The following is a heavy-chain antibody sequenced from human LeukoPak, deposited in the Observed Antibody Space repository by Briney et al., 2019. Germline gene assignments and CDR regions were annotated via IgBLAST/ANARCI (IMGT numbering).Heavy chain of an antibody. Sequence: GALSPSCAASGFPFHSYAMHWVRQAPGKGLEWVAVISYDGSNKYYADSVKGRFTISRDNSKNTLYLQMNSLRAEDTAVYYCARGNAGYSWGQGTLVTVSS. J-gene: IGHJ5*02. D-gene: IGHD2-21*01. V-gene: IGHV3-30*04. CDR3: ARGNAGYS. CDR2: ISYDGSNK. CDR1: GFPFHSYA.